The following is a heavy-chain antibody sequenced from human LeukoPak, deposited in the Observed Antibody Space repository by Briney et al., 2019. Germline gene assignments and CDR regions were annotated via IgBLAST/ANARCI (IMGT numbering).Heavy chain of an antibody. J-gene: IGHJ4*02. D-gene: IGHD6-13*01. CDR2: IFPSGGEI. CDR1: GFTFSTFA. V-gene: IGHV3-23*01. Sequence: GGSLRLSCAASGFTFSTFAMIWVRQPPGKGLEWVSSIFPSGGEIHYADSVRGRFTISRDNSKSTLSLQMNSLRPEDTAVYYCAKIAASTTLNYWGQGTLVTVSS. CDR3: AKIAASTTLNY.